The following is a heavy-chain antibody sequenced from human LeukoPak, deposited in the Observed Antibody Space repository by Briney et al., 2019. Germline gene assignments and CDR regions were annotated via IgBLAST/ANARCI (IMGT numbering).Heavy chain of an antibody. J-gene: IGHJ4*02. CDR3: ARGFSSWYLSPYYFEF. V-gene: IGHV1-2*02. D-gene: IGHD6-13*01. Sequence: ASVKVSCKASGYTFTGYYMHWVRQAPGQGLEWMGWNNPNSGGTHFAQKFEGRVTMTRDTSISTAYMELSSLRSDDTAIYYCARGFSSWYLSPYYFEFWGQGTLVTVSS. CDR1: GYTFTGYY. CDR2: NNPNSGGT.